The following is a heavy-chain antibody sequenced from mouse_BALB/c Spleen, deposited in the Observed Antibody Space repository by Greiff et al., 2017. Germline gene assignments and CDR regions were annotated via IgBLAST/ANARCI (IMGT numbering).Heavy chain of an antibody. J-gene: IGHJ4*01. CDR2: IWSGGSS. V-gene: IGHV2-2*02. D-gene: IGHD2-1*01. CDR1: GFSLTSYG. Sequence: QVQLQQSGPGLVQPSQSLSITCTVSGFSLTSYGVHWVRQSPGKGLEWLGVIWSGGSSDYNAAFISRLSISKDNSKSQVFFKMNSLQANDTAIYYCARMGGNSYYYAMDDWGQGTSVTVSS. CDR3: ARMGGNSYYYAMDD.